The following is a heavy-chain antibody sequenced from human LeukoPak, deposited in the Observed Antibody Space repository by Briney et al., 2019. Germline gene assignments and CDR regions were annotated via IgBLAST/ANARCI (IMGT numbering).Heavy chain of an antibody. CDR1: GGSISSYY. J-gene: IGHJ4*02. V-gene: IGHV4-4*07. CDR2: IYTSGST. Sequence: PSETLSLICTVSGGSISSYYWSWIRQPAGKGLEWIGRIYTSGSTNYNPSLNSRVTISVDKSKNYFSLKLSSVTAADTALYYCARDWQYCSVGSCSYYFDSWGRGALVTVSS. D-gene: IGHD2-15*01. CDR3: ARDWQYCSVGSCSYYFDS.